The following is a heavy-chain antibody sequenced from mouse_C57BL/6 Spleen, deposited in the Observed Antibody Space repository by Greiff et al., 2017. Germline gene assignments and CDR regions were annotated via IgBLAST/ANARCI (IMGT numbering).Heavy chain of an antibody. J-gene: IGHJ4*01. D-gene: IGHD2-12*01. V-gene: IGHV1-55*01. CDR1: GYTFTSYW. CDR3: ARDSRYYAMDY. CDR2: IFPGSGST. Sequence: QVQLKQPGAELVKPGASVKMSCKASGYTFTSYWITWVKQRPGQGLEWIGDIFPGSGSTNYNEKFKSKATVTVDTSSSTAYMQLSSLTSEDSAVDYCARDSRYYAMDYWGQGTSVTVSA.